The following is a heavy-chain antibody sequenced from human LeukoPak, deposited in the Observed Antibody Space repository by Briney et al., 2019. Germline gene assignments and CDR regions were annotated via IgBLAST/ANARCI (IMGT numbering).Heavy chain of an antibody. Sequence: ASVKVSCKASGYTFTSYDINWVRQATGQGLEWMGWMNPNSGNTGYAQKFQGRVTITRNTSISTAYMELSSLRSEDTAVYYCARPSGSYGALAFDIWGQGTMVTVSS. CDR3: ARPSGSYGALAFDI. D-gene: IGHD1-26*01. CDR1: GYTFTSYD. CDR2: MNPNSGNT. J-gene: IGHJ3*02. V-gene: IGHV1-8*03.